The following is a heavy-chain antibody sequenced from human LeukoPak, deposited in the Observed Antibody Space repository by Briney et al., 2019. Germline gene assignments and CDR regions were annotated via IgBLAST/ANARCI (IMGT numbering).Heavy chain of an antibody. CDR3: PSDQLSIFGVVLAAMDV. D-gene: IGHD3-3*01. Sequence: SQTLSLTCTVSGGSISSGRYYWSWIRQPAGKGLEWIGRIYTSGSTNDNPSLKSRVTISVDTSKNQFSLKLNSLPAADTAVYYCPSDQLSIFGVVLAAMDVWGQGTTVTVPS. V-gene: IGHV4-61*02. CDR2: IYTSGST. CDR1: GGSISSGRYY. J-gene: IGHJ6*02.